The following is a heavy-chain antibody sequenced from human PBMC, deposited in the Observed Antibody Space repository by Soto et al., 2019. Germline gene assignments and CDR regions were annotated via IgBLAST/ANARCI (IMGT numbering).Heavy chain of an antibody. Sequence: PSETLSLTCSVSGGSISSIDYFWSWIRQPPGKGLEWIGFIYHTGTTYYNPSLRSRVTISIDTSKGQFSMKLNSVTAADTAVYYCARVMDAMQNWLDPWGQGTLVTVSS. V-gene: IGHV4-30-4*01. CDR3: ARVMDAMQNWLDP. J-gene: IGHJ5*02. CDR1: GGSISSIDYF. CDR2: IYHTGTT. D-gene: IGHD2-2*03.